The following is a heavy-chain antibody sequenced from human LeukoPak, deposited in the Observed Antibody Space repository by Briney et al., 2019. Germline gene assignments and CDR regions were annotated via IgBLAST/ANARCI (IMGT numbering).Heavy chain of an antibody. CDR3: ASAPGIAAAGIGAFDI. Sequence: GGSLRLSCAASGFTFSSYGMHWVRQAPGKGLEWVAVISYDGSNKYYADSVKGRFTISRDNSKNTLYLQMNSLRAEDTALYYCASAPGIAAAGIGAFDIWGQGTMVIVSS. V-gene: IGHV3-30*03. CDR1: GFTFSSYG. J-gene: IGHJ3*02. CDR2: ISYDGSNK. D-gene: IGHD6-13*01.